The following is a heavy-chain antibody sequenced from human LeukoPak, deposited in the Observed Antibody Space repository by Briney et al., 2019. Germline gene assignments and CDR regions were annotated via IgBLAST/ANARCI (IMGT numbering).Heavy chain of an antibody. V-gene: IGHV4-4*07. CDR2: IYTSGST. J-gene: IGHJ4*02. CDR1: GGSISSYY. CDR3: ARGGDYDSSGYSYYFDY. D-gene: IGHD3-22*01. Sequence: PSETLSLXCTVSGGSISSYYWSWIRQPAGKGLEWIGRIYTSGSTNYNPSLKSRVTMSVDTSKNQFSLKLSSVTAADTAVYYCARGGDYDSSGYSYYFDYWGQGTLVTVSS.